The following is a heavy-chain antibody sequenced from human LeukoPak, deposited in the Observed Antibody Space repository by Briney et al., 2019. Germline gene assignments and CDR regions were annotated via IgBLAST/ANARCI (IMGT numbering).Heavy chain of an antibody. V-gene: IGHV1-69*04. CDR3: ARVYYYDAFDI. CDR1: GGTFSSYA. D-gene: IGHD3-10*01. Sequence: GASVKVSCKASGGTFSSYAISWVRQAPGQGLEWMGRIIPILGIANYAQKFQGRVTITADKSTSTANMELSSLRSEDTAVYYCARVYYYDAFDIWGQGTMVTVSS. CDR2: IIPILGIA. J-gene: IGHJ3*02.